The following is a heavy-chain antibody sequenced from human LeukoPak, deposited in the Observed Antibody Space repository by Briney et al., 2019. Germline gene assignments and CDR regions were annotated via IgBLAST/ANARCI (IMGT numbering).Heavy chain of an antibody. V-gene: IGHV1-18*04. CDR1: GFTSTNYG. Sequence: ASVKVSCKASGFTSTNYGFSWVRQAPGQGLEWMGWISANNGDTHYAQKFQGRVTMTTDTSTTTVYMELRSLTSDDSAVYYCARKPMAHAFDFWGQGTMVTVSS. D-gene: IGHD3-10*01. CDR2: ISANNGDT. J-gene: IGHJ3*01. CDR3: ARKPMAHAFDF.